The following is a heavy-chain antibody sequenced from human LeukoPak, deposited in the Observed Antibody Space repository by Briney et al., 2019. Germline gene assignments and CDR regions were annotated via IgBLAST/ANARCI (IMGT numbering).Heavy chain of an antibody. V-gene: IGHV3-23*01. Sequence: GGSLRLSCAASGFTFSSYAMNWVRQALGKGLEWVSGISGSGVGTYYADSVKGRFTISRDNSKDTLYLQMNSLRAEDTAVYYCARYYDSTGYYVYWGQGTLVTVSS. CDR2: ISGSGVGT. D-gene: IGHD3-22*01. CDR1: GFTFSSYA. CDR3: ARYYDSTGYYVY. J-gene: IGHJ4*02.